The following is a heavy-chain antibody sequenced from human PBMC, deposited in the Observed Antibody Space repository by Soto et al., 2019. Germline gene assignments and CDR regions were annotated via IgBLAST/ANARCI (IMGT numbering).Heavy chain of an antibody. CDR1: GGSISSSSYY. J-gene: IGHJ3*02. Sequence: SETLSLTCTVSGGSISSSSYYWGWIRQPPGKGLEWIGSIYYSGSTYYNPSLKSRVTISVDTSKNQFSLKLISVTAADTAVYYCARLSTDAFDIWGQGTMVTVSS. V-gene: IGHV4-39*01. CDR2: IYYSGST. CDR3: ARLSTDAFDI.